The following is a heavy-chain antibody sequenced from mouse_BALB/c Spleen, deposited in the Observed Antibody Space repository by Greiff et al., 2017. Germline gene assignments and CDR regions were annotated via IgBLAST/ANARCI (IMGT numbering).Heavy chain of an antibody. CDR2: ISSGGGST. V-gene: IGHV5-12-1*01. CDR3: ARHGSSDYFDY. Sequence: EVQVVESGGGLVKPGGSLKLSCAASGFAFSSYDMSWVRQTPEKRLEWVAYISSGGGSTYYPDTVKGRFTISRDNAKNTLYLQMSSLKSEDTAMYYCARHGSSDYFDYWGQGTTLTVSS. CDR1: GFAFSSYD. D-gene: IGHD1-1*01. J-gene: IGHJ2*01.